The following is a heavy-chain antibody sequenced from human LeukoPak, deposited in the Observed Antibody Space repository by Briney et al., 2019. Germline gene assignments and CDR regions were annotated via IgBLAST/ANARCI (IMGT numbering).Heavy chain of an antibody. Sequence: ALVKVSCKASGYTFSGFYIHWVRQAPGQGLEWMGWINPNSGVTNYAQKLQGRVTITRDTSIDTAYMQLSRLRSDDTAVYYCAKDRYGDYEAPFHYYMDAWGRGTTVTVSS. CDR1: GYTFSGFY. CDR2: INPNSGVT. D-gene: IGHD5-12*01. V-gene: IGHV1-2*02. CDR3: AKDRYGDYEAPFHYYMDA. J-gene: IGHJ6*03.